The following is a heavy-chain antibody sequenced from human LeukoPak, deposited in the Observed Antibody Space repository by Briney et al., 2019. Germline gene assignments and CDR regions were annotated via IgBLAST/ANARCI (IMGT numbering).Heavy chain of an antibody. CDR2: ISWNSGSI. CDR3: ARDRSAVSVGYFDY. J-gene: IGHJ4*02. Sequence: GGSLRLSCAASGFTFDDYAMHWVRQAPGKGLEWVSGISWNSGSIGYADSVKGRFTISRDNAKNSLYLQMNSLRAEDTAVYYCARDRSAVSVGYFDYWGQGTLVTVSS. D-gene: IGHD2-15*01. V-gene: IGHV3-9*01. CDR1: GFTFDDYA.